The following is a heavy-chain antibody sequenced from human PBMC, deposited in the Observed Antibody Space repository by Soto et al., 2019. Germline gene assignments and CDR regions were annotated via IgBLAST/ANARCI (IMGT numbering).Heavy chain of an antibody. CDR2: IFHGGNT. CDR1: GFFISSGNY. J-gene: IGHJ3*01. Sequence: SETLSLTCAVSGFFISSGNYWGWIRKPPGEGLEWIGSIFHGGNTYYNPSLKSRVTISVDMSKNQFSLKLNSVTAADTAVYYCARARWYDAFDVWGQGTVVTVSS. V-gene: IGHV4-38-2*01. D-gene: IGHD2-15*01. CDR3: ARARWYDAFDV.